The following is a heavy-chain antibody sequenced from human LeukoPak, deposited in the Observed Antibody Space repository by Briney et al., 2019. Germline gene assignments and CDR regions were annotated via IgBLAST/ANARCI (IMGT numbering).Heavy chain of an antibody. Sequence: ASVKVSCKASGYTFTSYDINWVRQATGQGLEWMGWMNPNSGNTGYAQKFQGRVTMTRNTSISTAYMELSSLRSEDTAVYYCARPSGCGSTSCYLHAFDIWGQGTMVTVSS. CDR3: ARPSGCGSTSCYLHAFDI. J-gene: IGHJ3*02. CDR1: GYTFTSYD. V-gene: IGHV1-8*01. D-gene: IGHD2-2*01. CDR2: MNPNSGNT.